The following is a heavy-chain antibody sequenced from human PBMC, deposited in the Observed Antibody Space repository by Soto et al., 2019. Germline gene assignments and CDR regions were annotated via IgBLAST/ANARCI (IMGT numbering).Heavy chain of an antibody. CDR3: ARDHFDY. Sequence: GGSLRLSGSASGFTFSSYGMHWVRQAPGKGLEWVAVIWYDGSNKYYADSVKGRFTISRXXXXXXXXXXXXXXXAEDTAVYYCARDHFDYWGQGTLVTVSS. J-gene: IGHJ4*02. V-gene: IGHV3-33*01. CDR2: IWYDGSNK. D-gene: IGHD3-10*01. CDR1: GFTFSSYG.